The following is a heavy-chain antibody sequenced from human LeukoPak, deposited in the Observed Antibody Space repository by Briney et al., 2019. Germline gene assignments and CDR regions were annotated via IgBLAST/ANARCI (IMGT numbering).Heavy chain of an antibody. CDR2: IRSKAYGGTT. J-gene: IGHJ4*02. Sequence: GGSLRLSCTASGFTFGDYAMSWVRQAPGKGLEWVGFIRSKAYGGTTEYAASVKGRFTISRDDSKSIAYLQMNSLKTEDTAVYYCTRTVAVAALIFDYWGQGTLVTVSS. CDR1: GFTFGDYA. V-gene: IGHV3-49*04. CDR3: TRTVAVAALIFDY. D-gene: IGHD6-19*01.